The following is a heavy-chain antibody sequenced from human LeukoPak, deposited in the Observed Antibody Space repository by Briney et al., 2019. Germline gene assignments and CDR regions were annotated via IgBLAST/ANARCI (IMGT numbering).Heavy chain of an antibody. CDR3: AKDLNYDFWSGYSCDY. CDR1: GFNFKNYW. D-gene: IGHD3-3*01. CDR2: ISGSGGST. Sequence: GGSLRLSCAASGFNFKNYWMHWVRQAPGKGLEWVSAISGSGGSTYYADSVKGRFTISRDNSKNTLYLQMNSLRAEDTAVYYCAKDLNYDFWSGYSCDYWGQGTLVTVSS. V-gene: IGHV3-23*01. J-gene: IGHJ4*02.